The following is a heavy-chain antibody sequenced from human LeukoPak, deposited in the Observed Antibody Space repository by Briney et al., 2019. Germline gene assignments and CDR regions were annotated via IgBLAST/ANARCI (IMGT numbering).Heavy chain of an antibody. CDR3: ARGLGAYCGGDCYPTDFQH. V-gene: IGHV1-2*02. CDR1: GYTFTGYY. J-gene: IGHJ1*01. CDR2: INPNSGGT. D-gene: IGHD2-21*01. Sequence: ASVKVSCMASGYTFTGYYMHWVRQAPGQGLEWMGWINPNSGGTNYAQKFQGRVTMTRDTSISTAYMELSRLRSDDTAVYYCARGLGAYCGGDCYPTDFQHWGQGTLVTVSS.